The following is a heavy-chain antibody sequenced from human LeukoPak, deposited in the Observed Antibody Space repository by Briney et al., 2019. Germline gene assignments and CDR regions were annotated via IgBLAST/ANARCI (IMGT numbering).Heavy chain of an antibody. V-gene: IGHV3-30*02. CDR2: IRYDGSNK. Sequence: PGGSLRLSCAASGFTFSSYGMHWVRQAPGKGLEWVAFIRYDGSNKYYADSVKGRFTISRDNSKNTLYLQMNSLRAEDTAVYYCAKEQVAWFGEANAFDIWGQGTMVTVSS. CDR3: AKEQVAWFGEANAFDI. CDR1: GFTFSSYG. D-gene: IGHD3-10*01. J-gene: IGHJ3*02.